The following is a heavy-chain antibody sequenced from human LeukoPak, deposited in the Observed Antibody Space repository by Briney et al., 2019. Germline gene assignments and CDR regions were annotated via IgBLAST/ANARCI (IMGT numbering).Heavy chain of an antibody. Sequence: SETLSLTCTVSGGSISSYYWSRTRQPPGKGLEWIGYIHYSGSTNYNPSLKSRVTISVDTSKNQFSLKLSSVTAADTAVYYCARDPVMYSSGWYYFDYWGQGTLVTVSS. CDR3: ARDPVMYSSGWYYFDY. J-gene: IGHJ4*02. V-gene: IGHV4-59*01. D-gene: IGHD6-19*01. CDR2: IHYSGST. CDR1: GGSISSYY.